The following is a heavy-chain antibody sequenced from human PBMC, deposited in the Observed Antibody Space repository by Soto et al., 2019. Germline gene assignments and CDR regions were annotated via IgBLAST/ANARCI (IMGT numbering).Heavy chain of an antibody. CDR2: IYYSGST. CDR1: GGSISSSSYY. CDR3: ASLRPGHPYFDY. Sequence: SETLSLTCTVSGGSISSSSYYLGWIRQPPGKGLEWIGSIYYSGSTYYHPSLKSRVTRSADTSKSQLYLKVTSVTAADTAVYYCASLRPGHPYFDYWGPGTLVTVSS. V-gene: IGHV4-39*01. J-gene: IGHJ4*02.